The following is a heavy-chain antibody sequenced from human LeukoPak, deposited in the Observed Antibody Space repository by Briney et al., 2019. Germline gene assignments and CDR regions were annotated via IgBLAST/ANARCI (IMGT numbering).Heavy chain of an antibody. J-gene: IGHJ3*02. Sequence: PSETLSLTCTVSGGSISSYYWSWIRQPPGKGLEWIGRVFTSGSTDYNPSFKSRVTISVDTSKKQVSLRLSSVTAADTAVYYCARDLPGQYGFDIWGQGTMVTVSS. CDR2: VFTSGST. CDR3: ARDLPGQYGFDI. CDR1: GGSISSYY. V-gene: IGHV4-4*08. D-gene: IGHD1-14*01.